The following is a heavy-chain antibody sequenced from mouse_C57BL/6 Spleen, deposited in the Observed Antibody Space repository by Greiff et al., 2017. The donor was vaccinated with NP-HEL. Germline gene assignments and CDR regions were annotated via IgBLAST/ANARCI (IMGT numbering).Heavy chain of an antibody. CDR2: ISDGGSYT. J-gene: IGHJ3*01. D-gene: IGHD2-3*01. V-gene: IGHV5-4*01. CDR1: GFTFSSYA. Sequence: EVQGVESGGGLVKPGGSLKLSCAASGFTFSSYAMSWVRQTPEKRLEWVATISDGGSYTYYPANVKGRFTLSTDNAKNTLYLQMSHLKSEDTARYYCARLDDGYPLFAYWGQGTLVTVSA. CDR3: ARLDDGYPLFAY.